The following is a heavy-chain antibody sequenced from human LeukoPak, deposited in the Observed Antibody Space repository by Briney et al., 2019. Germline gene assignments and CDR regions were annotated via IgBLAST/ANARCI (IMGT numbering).Heavy chain of an antibody. CDR1: GLTFSSYS. D-gene: IGHD2-2*01. V-gene: IGHV3-21*01. J-gene: IGHJ4*02. CDR3: ARAHGVVVVPGRGDYFDY. Sequence: GGSLRLSCAASGLTFSSYSMNWVRQAPGKGLEWVSSISSSSSYIYYADSVKDRFTISRDNAKNSLYLQMNSLRAEDTAVYYCARAHGVVVVPGRGDYFDYWGQGTLVTVSS. CDR2: ISSSSSYI.